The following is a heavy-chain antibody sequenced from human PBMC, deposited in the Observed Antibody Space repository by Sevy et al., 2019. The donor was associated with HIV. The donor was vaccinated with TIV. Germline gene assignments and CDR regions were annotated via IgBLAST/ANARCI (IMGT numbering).Heavy chain of an antibody. J-gene: IGHJ3*02. CDR1: GYTFTSYG. V-gene: IGHV1-18*01. CDR3: ARLYGSGTFDAFDI. D-gene: IGHD3-10*01. Sequence: ASVKVSCKASGYTFTSYGISWVRQAPGQGLEWMGWISAYNGNTNYAQKLQGRVTMTTDTSTSTSYMELRSLRSDDTAVYYCARLYGSGTFDAFDIWGQGTMVTVSS. CDR2: ISAYNGNT.